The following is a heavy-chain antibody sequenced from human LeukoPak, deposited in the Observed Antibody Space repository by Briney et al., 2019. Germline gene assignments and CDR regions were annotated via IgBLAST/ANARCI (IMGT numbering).Heavy chain of an antibody. D-gene: IGHD6-13*01. V-gene: IGHV4-34*01. CDR2: INHSGST. CDR3: ARGSKGRDSSSWSYPYYYYYYGMDV. J-gene: IGHJ6*02. CDR1: GGSFSGYY. Sequence: PSETLSLTCAVYGGSFSGYYWSWIRQPPGKGLEWSGEINHSGSTNYNPSLKSRVTISVDTSKNQFSLKLSSVTAADTAVYYCARGSKGRDSSSWSYPYYYYYYGMDVWGQGTTVTVSS.